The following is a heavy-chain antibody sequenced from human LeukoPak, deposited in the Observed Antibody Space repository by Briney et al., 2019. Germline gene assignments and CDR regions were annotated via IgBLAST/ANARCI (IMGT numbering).Heavy chain of an antibody. V-gene: IGHV4-39*01. J-gene: IGHJ4*02. D-gene: IGHD2-8*01. CDR2: IYYSGST. CDR1: GGSISSYY. CDR3: ATGELYRGADPGYRFDY. Sequence: SETLSLTCTVSGGSISSYYWGWIRQPPGKGLEWIGSIYYSGSTYYNPSLKSRVTISVDTSKNQFSLKLSSVTAADTAVYYCATGELYRGADPGYRFDYWGQGTLVTVSS.